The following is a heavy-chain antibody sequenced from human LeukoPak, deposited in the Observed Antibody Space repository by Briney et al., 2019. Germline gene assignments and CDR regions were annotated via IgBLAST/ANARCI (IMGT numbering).Heavy chain of an antibody. CDR3: ARASSSWYFDY. CDR1: SDSISSYY. CDR2: IHYSGST. Sequence: SETLSLTCTVSSDSISSYYWSWIRQPPGKGLEWIGYIHYSGSTNYNPSLKSRVTISVDTSKNQFSPKLSSVTAADTAVYYCARASSSWYFDYWGQGTLVTVSS. V-gene: IGHV4-59*01. D-gene: IGHD6-13*01. J-gene: IGHJ4*02.